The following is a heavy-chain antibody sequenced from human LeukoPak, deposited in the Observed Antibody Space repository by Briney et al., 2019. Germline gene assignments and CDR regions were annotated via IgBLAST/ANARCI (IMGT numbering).Heavy chain of an antibody. Sequence: SETLSLNCTVSGGSISSYYWSWIRQPPGKGLEWIGYIYYSGSTNYNPSLKSRVTISVDTSKNQFSLKLSSVTAADTAVYYCARRRPAAILYYYYYMDVWGKGTTVTVSS. D-gene: IGHD2-2*01. CDR1: GGSISSYY. J-gene: IGHJ6*03. CDR3: ARRRPAAILYYYYYMDV. CDR2: IYYSGST. V-gene: IGHV4-59*01.